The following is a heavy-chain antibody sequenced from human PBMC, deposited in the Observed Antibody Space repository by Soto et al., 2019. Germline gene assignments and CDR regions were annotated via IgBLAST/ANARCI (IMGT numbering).Heavy chain of an antibody. Sequence: GASVKVSCKASGYTFTSYGISWVRQAPGQGLEWMGWISAYNGNTNYAQKLQGRVTMTTDTSTSTAYMELRSLRSDDTAVYYCASHPQGFGPRSYWFDPWGQGTLVTVSS. D-gene: IGHD3-10*01. CDR3: ASHPQGFGPRSYWFDP. V-gene: IGHV1-18*01. CDR1: GYTFTSYG. CDR2: ISAYNGNT. J-gene: IGHJ5*02.